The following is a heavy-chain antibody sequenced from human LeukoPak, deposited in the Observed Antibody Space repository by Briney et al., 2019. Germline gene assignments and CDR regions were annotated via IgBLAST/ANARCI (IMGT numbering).Heavy chain of an antibody. CDR3: ARHFYDILTGYYYYYMDV. D-gene: IGHD3-9*01. CDR2: IYYSGST. Sequence: GSLRLSCAASGFTFSSYSMNWVRQPPGKGLEWIGSIYYSGSTYYDPSLKSRVTISVDTSKNQFSLKLSSVTAADTAVYYCARHFYDILTGYYYYYMDVWGKGTTVTISS. J-gene: IGHJ6*03. CDR1: GFTFSSYSMN. V-gene: IGHV4-39*01.